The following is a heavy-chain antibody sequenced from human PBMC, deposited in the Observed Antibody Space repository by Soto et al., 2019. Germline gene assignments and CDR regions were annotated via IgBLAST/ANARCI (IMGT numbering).Heavy chain of an antibody. V-gene: IGHV4-59*01. J-gene: IGHJ3*02. CDR2: IHYSGST. CDR1: GGSISSYY. Sequence: PSETLSLTCTVSGGSISSYYWSWIRQPPGKGLEWIGYIHYSGSTNYNPSLKSRVTISVDTSKNQFSLKLSSVTAADTAVYYCARTISRDGGAFDIWGQGTMVTVSS. CDR3: ARTISRDGGAFDI. D-gene: IGHD2-2*01.